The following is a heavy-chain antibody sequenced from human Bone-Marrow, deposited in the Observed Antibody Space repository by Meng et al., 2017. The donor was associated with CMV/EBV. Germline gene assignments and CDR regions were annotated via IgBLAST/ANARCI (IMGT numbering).Heavy chain of an antibody. CDR1: GFSLNTTGVG. D-gene: IGHD5-18*01. J-gene: IGHJ5*02. Sequence: IIWTRSVHLLMHPTQPSTLTCTFAGFSLNTTGVGVGWIRQSPGKALEWLALISWEDVKEYSPSLNTRLTITKDTSKNQVLLTMTNMDPVDTATYYCARGGFSYGLLWFDPWGQGALVTVSS. V-gene: IGHV2-5*02. CDR2: ISWEDVK. CDR3: ARGGFSYGLLWFDP.